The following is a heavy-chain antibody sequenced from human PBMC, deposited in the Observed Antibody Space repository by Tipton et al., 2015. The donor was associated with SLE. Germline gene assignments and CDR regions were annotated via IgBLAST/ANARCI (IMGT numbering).Heavy chain of an antibody. D-gene: IGHD2-8*02. CDR2: IWYDGSNK. CDR3: ARDDTPLVDYYYYYSCKDV. CDR1: GFTFSSYG. J-gene: IGHJ6*03. V-gene: IGHV3-33*01. Sequence: SLRLSCAASGFTFSSYGMHWVRQAPGKGLEWVAVIWYDGSNKYYADSVKGRFTISRDNSKNTLYLQMNSLRAEDTAVYYCARDDTPLVDYYYYYSCKDVWGKGTTVTVS.